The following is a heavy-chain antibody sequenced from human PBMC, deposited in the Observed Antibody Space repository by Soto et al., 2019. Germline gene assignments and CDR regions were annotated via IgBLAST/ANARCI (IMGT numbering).Heavy chain of an antibody. CDR3: ARDLSVYSSGYALSDAFDI. D-gene: IGHD3-22*01. CDR2: ISPSSSFL. Sequence: AGGSLRLSCAASGFSFGSFYRNWVRQAPGRGLEWVSSISPSSSFLSYADSVKGRFTISRDNAKNSLYLQMNSMRAEDTTVHYCARDLSVYSSGYALSDAFDIWGQGTMVTVSS. CDR1: GFSFGSFY. J-gene: IGHJ3*02. V-gene: IGHV3-21*04.